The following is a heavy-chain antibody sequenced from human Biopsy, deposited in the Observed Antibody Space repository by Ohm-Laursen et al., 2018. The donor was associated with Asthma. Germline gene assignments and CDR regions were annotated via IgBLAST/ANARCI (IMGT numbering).Heavy chain of an antibody. Sequence: SVKVSCKAPGGTFSNFAISWVRQAPGQGLEWLGGIMTVFGTTNYAQKFQGRVTITADESTSTAYMEVTSLRSEGTAIYYCARCQVGYSSGWSLLLKKIYYSGMDVWGQGTAATVSS. V-gene: IGHV1-69*13. CDR2: IMTVFGTT. J-gene: IGHJ6*02. CDR3: ARCQVGYSSGWSLLLKKIYYSGMDV. D-gene: IGHD6-19*01. CDR1: GGTFSNFA.